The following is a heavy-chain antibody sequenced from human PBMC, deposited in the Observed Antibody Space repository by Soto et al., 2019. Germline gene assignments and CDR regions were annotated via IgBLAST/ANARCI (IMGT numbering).Heavy chain of an antibody. D-gene: IGHD5-18*01. Sequence: SVKVSCKASGGTFSSYAISWVRQAPGQGLEWMGGIIPIFGTANYAQKFQGRVTITADESTSTAYMELSSLRSEDTAVYYCASGEHMVTGHPYYYYYGMDVWGQGTTVTVSS. CDR3: ASGEHMVTGHPYYYYYGMDV. CDR1: GGTFSSYA. V-gene: IGHV1-69*13. CDR2: IIPIFGTA. J-gene: IGHJ6*02.